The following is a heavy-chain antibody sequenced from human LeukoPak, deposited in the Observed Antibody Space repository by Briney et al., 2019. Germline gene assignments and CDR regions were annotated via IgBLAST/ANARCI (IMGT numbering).Heavy chain of an antibody. CDR2: ISGSSGII. CDR3: ARAYAPYYYDSSGYYYGY. D-gene: IGHD3-22*01. J-gene: IGHJ4*02. V-gene: IGHV3-48*01. Sequence: GGSLRLSCAASGFTFNTYTMNWVRQAPGKGLGWVSYISGSSGIIDYADSVRGRFTISRDNAKNSLYLQMNSLRAEDTAVYYCARAYAPYYYDSSGYYYGYWGQGTLVTVSS. CDR1: GFTFNTYT.